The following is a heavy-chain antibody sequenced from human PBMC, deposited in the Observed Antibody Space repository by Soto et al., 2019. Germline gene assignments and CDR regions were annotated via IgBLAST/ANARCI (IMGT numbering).Heavy chain of an antibody. Sequence: PSETLSLTCTVSGGSISSSSYYWGWIRQPPGKGLEWIGSIYYSGSTYYNPSLKSRVTISVDTSKNQFSLKLSSVTAADTAVYYCATLVLRYFDWLPFTFDYWGQGTRVTVSS. CDR2: IYYSGST. V-gene: IGHV4-39*01. CDR1: GGSISSSSYY. J-gene: IGHJ4*02. D-gene: IGHD3-9*01. CDR3: ATLVLRYFDWLPFTFDY.